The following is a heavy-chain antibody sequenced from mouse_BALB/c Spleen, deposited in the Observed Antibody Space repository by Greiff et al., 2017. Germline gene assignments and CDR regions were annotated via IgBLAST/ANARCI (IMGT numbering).Heavy chain of an antibody. D-gene: IGHD2-3*01. V-gene: IGHV1-62-2*01. CDR2: FYPGSGSI. Sequence: QVQLQQSGAELVKPGASVKLSCKASGYTFTEYIIHWVKQRSGQGLEWIGWFYPGSGSIKYNEKFKDKATLTADKSSSTVYMELSRLTSEDSAVYFCARHEMGIYDAYQGAMDYWGQGTSVTVSS. J-gene: IGHJ4*01. CDR3: ARHEMGIYDAYQGAMDY. CDR1: GYTFTEYI.